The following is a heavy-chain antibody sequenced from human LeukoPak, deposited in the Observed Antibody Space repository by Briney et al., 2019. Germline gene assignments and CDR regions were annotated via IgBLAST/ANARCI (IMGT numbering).Heavy chain of an antibody. Sequence: PSETLSLTCSVSGESFIGYFWTWIRQPPGRGLEWIGDINHIGRTNDNPSLKSRVSISVDTSSNQFSLTLTSVTAADTAVYYCARGYAGASDAFDIWGQGTMVTVSS. CDR1: GESFIGYF. D-gene: IGHD4-23*01. CDR3: ARGYAGASDAFDI. CDR2: INHIGRT. V-gene: IGHV4-34*01. J-gene: IGHJ3*02.